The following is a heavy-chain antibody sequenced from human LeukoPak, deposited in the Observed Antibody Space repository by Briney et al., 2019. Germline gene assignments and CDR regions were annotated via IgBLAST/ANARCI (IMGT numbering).Heavy chain of an antibody. CDR3: AKDLVGSSWTKQFNWFDP. J-gene: IGHJ5*02. CDR1: GFTFSSYG. V-gene: IGHV3-23*01. D-gene: IGHD6-13*01. Sequence: GGSLRLSCAASGFTFSSYGMSWVRQAPGKGLEWVSAISGSGGSTYYADSVKGRFTISRDNSKNTLYLQMNSLRAEDTAVYYCAKDLVGSSWTKQFNWFDPWGQGTLVTVSS. CDR2: ISGSGGST.